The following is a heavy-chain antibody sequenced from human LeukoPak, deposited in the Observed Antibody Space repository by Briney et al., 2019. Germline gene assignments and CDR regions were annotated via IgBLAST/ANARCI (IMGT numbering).Heavy chain of an antibody. J-gene: IGHJ5*02. Sequence: ASVKVSCKASGYTFTNSYMHWVRQAPGQGLEWMGIINPSGGSTSYAQKFQGRVTMTRDTSTSTVYMDLSSLRSEDTAVYYCARDPHHTQLRGVANWFDPWGQGTLVTVSS. CDR3: ARDPHHTQLRGVANWFDP. CDR1: GYTFTNSY. V-gene: IGHV1-46*01. D-gene: IGHD3-10*01. CDR2: INPSGGST.